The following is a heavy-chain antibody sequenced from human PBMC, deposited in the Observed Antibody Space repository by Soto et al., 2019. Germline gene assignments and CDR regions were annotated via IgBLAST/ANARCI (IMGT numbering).Heavy chain of an antibody. Sequence: GSLRLCCAASVFTFSSYSMNWVRQAPGKGLEWVSSISSSSSYIYYADSVKGRFTISRDNAKSSLYLQMNSLRAEDTAVYYCAREKGADLAGLDVWGQGTTVTVSS. CDR2: ISSSSSYI. V-gene: IGHV3-21*01. CDR1: VFTFSSYS. D-gene: IGHD3-16*01. J-gene: IGHJ6*02. CDR3: AREKGADLAGLDV.